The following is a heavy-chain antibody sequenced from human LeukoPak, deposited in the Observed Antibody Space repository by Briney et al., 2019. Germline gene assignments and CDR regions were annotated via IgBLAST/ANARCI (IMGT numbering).Heavy chain of an antibody. Sequence: SETLSLTCAVSGDSISSSNWWSWARQPPGKGLEWIAEIYLGGRTNYNPSLKSRVTISVDKSKNQFSLKLSSVTAADTAVYYCSRESGAFSPFGYWGQGTLVTVSS. CDR2: IYLGGRT. V-gene: IGHV4-4*02. D-gene: IGHD1-26*01. J-gene: IGHJ4*02. CDR1: GDSISSSNW. CDR3: SRESGAFSPFGY.